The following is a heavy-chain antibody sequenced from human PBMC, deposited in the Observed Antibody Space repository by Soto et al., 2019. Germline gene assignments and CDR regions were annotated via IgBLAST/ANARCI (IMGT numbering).Heavy chain of an antibody. CDR2: IYHSGST. V-gene: IGHV4-4*02. CDR3: ARGDCSGGSCYSVSVWFDP. J-gene: IGHJ5*02. Sequence: PSETLSLTCAVSGGSISSSNWWSWVRQPPGKGLEWIGEIYHSGSTNYNPTLKSRVTISVDKSKNQFSLKLTSVTAADTAVYYCARGDCSGGSCYSVSVWFDPWGQGTLVNVSS. CDR1: GGSISSSNW. D-gene: IGHD2-15*01.